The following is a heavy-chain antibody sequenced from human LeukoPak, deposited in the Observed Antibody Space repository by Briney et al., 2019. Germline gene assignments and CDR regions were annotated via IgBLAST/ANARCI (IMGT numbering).Heavy chain of an antibody. CDR1: GFPLSSHA. D-gene: IGHD2-15*01. CDR2: TSSSDAGT. V-gene: IGHV3-23*01. J-gene: IGHJ4*02. Sequence: GSLRLSCAASGFPLSSHAMSWVRRAPGKGLGWVSATSSSDAGTYYADSVRGRFTISRDSAKKSLYLQMNSLRVEDTALYYCARDPCSGGSCSSFDYWGQGTLVTVSS. CDR3: ARDPCSGGSCSSFDY.